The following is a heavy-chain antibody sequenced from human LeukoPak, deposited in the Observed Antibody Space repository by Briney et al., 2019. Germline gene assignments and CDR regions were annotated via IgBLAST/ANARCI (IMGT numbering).Heavy chain of an antibody. CDR1: GFTFSSYS. CDR2: ISSSSTTI. CDR3: ARGRANWFDP. Sequence: GGSLRLSCAASGFTFSSYSMNWVRQAPGKGLEWVSYISSSSTTIYYADSVKGRFTISRDNAKNSLYLQMNRLRAEDTAVYYCARGRANWFDPWGQGTLVTVSS. V-gene: IGHV3-48*01. J-gene: IGHJ5*02.